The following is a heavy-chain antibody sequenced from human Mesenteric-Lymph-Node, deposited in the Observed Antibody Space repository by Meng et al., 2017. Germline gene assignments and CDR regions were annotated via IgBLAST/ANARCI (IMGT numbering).Heavy chain of an antibody. J-gene: IGHJ4*02. V-gene: IGHV3-64*01. D-gene: IGHD3-16*01. CDR3: ARGGGQTFDY. Sequence: GESLKISCAASGFTFSSYAMHWVRQAPGKGLEYVSAISSNGGSTYYANSVKGRFTISRDNSKNTLYLQMGSLRSEDTAVYYCARGGGQTFDYWGQGTLVTVSS. CDR2: ISSNGGST. CDR1: GFTFSSYA.